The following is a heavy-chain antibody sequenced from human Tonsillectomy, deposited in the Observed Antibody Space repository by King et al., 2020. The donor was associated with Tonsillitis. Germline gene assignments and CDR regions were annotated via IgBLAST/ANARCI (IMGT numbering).Heavy chain of an antibody. CDR1: GFTVSSNY. J-gene: IGHJ3*02. V-gene: IGHV3-66*01. D-gene: IGHD3-3*01. CDR3: ARDRRITIFGVVDDAFDI. CDR2: IYSGGST. Sequence: VQLVESGGGLVQPGGSLRLSCAASGFTVSSNYMSWVRQAPGKGLEWVSVIYSGGSTYYADSVKGRFTISRDNSKNTLYLQMNSLRAEDTAVYYCARDRRITIFGVVDDAFDIWGQGTMVTVSS.